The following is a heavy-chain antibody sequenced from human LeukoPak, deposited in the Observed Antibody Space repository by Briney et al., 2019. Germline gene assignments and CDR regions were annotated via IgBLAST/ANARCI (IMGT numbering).Heavy chain of an antibody. CDR3: ARTYCSSTNSPLDY. J-gene: IGHJ4*02. V-gene: IGHV3-74*01. CDR2: INSDGSST. D-gene: IGHD2-2*01. Sequence: PGGSLRLSCVASGFTFSSYWMHWARQAPGKGLVWVSRINSDGSSTSYADSVKGRFTISRDNAKNALYLQMNSLRAEDTAVYYCARTYCSSTNSPLDYWGQGTLVTVSS. CDR1: GFTFSSYW.